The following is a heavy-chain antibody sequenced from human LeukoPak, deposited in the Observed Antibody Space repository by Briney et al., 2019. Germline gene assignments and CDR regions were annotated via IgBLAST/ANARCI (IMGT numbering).Heavy chain of an antibody. V-gene: IGHV3-30*03. CDR1: GFTFSSYG. CDR2: ISYDGSNK. D-gene: IGHD2-15*01. J-gene: IGHJ4*02. Sequence: GGSLRLSCEASGFTFSSYGMNWVRQAPGKGLEWVAFISYDGSNKYYADSVKGRFTISRDNSKNTVYLQMISLRAEDTAVYYCARGGLGGSELDYWGQGTLVTVSS. CDR3: ARGGLGGSELDY.